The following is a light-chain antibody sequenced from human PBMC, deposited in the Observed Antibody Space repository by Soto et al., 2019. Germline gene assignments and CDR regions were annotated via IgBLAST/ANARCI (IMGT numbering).Light chain of an antibody. CDR3: LQRSNWSWT. Sequence: EIVLTQSPATLSLSPGERATLSCRDSQSISSYLAWYQQKPGQAPRLLIYDASNRATGIPARFSGSGSGTDFTLTISSLEPEDFAVYYCLQRSNWSWTFGQGTKVEIK. V-gene: IGKV3-11*01. CDR2: DAS. J-gene: IGKJ1*01. CDR1: QSISSY.